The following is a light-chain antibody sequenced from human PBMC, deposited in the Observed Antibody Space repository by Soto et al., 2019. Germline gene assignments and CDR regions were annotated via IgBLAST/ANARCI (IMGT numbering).Light chain of an antibody. V-gene: IGLV2-8*01. CDR3: SSYAGSNNLV. Sequence: QSVLTQPPSASGSPGQSVTISCTGTSSDVGGYNYVSWYQQHLGKAPKLMIYEVSKRPSGVPDRFSGSKSGNTASLTVSGLQAEDEADYYCSSYAGSNNLVFGTGTKVTIL. J-gene: IGLJ1*01. CDR1: SSDVGGYNY. CDR2: EVS.